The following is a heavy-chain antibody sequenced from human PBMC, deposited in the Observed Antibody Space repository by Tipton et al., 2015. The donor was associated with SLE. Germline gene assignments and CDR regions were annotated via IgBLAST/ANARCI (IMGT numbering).Heavy chain of an antibody. Sequence: PGLVKPSETLSLTCTVSGYSISSGYYWGWIRQPPGKGLEWIGEINHSGSTNYNPSLKSRVTISVDTSKNQFSLKLSSVTAADTAVYYCARVGWVGAISWGQGTLVTVSS. D-gene: IGHD1-26*01. CDR1: GYSISSGYY. J-gene: IGHJ5*02. CDR2: INHSGST. CDR3: ARVGWVGAIS. V-gene: IGHV4-38-2*02.